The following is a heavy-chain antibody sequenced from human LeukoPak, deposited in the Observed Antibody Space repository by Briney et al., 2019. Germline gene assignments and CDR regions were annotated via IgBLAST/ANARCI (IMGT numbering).Heavy chain of an antibody. CDR1: GGSFSSYY. CDR3: ARHSYLSFKFDY. V-gene: IGHV4-4*07. D-gene: IGHD2/OR15-2a*01. Sequence: SETLSLTCTVSGGSFSSYYWSWIRQPAGKGLEWIGRIYTSGSTNYNPSLKSRVTMSVDTSKNQFSLKLSSVTAADTAVYYCARHSYLSFKFDYWGQGTLVTVSS. J-gene: IGHJ4*02. CDR2: IYTSGST.